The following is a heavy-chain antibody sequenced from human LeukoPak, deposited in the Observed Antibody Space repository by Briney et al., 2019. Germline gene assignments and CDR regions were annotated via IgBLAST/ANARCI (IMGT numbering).Heavy chain of an antibody. CDR3: ARPVATDGDFDY. CDR1: GYTFTSYY. Sequence: ASVKVSCKASGYTFTSYYMHWVRQAPGQGLEWMGIINPSGGSTSYAQKFQGRVTMTRDTSTSTVYMELSSLRSEDAAVYYCARPVATDGDFDYWGQGTLVTVSS. J-gene: IGHJ4*02. CDR2: INPSGGST. D-gene: IGHD5-12*01. V-gene: IGHV1-46*01.